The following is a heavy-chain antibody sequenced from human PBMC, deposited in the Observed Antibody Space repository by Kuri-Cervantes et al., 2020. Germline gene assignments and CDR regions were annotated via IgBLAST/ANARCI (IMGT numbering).Heavy chain of an antibody. CDR3: AREGTIDNFWRGPDY. D-gene: IGHD3-3*01. Sequence: ESLKISCTASGGSISSSSYYWGWIRQPPGKGLEWIGSIYYSGSTYYNPSLKSRVTISVDTSKNQFSLKLSSVTAADTAVYYCAREGTIDNFWRGPDYWGQGTLVTVSS. CDR1: GGSISSSSYY. V-gene: IGHV4-39*07. CDR2: IYYSGST. J-gene: IGHJ4*02.